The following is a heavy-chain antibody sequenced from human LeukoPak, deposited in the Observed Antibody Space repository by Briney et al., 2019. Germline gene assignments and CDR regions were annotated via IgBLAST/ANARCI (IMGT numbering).Heavy chain of an antibody. J-gene: IGHJ3*02. V-gene: IGHV3-20*04. CDR3: ARGRGAGLVDAFDI. Sequence: PGGSLRLSCAASGFTFDDYGMSWVRQAPGKGLEWVSGINWNGGSTGYGNSVKGRFTISRDNAKNSLYLEMNSLRVEDTALYYCARGRGAGLVDAFDIWGQGTMVTVSS. CDR1: GFTFDDYG. CDR2: INWNGGST. D-gene: IGHD3-10*01.